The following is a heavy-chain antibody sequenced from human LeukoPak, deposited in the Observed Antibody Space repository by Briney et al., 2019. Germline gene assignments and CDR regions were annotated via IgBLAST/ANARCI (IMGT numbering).Heavy chain of an antibody. J-gene: IGHJ4*02. Sequence: PSQTLSLTCTVSGGSISSYYWSWIRQPPGKGLEWIGYIYYSGSTNYNPSLKSLVTISVDTSKNQFSLKLSSVTAADTAVYYCAREGAADHHYFDYWGQGTLVTVSS. CDR2: IYYSGST. D-gene: IGHD2-15*01. V-gene: IGHV4-59*01. CDR3: AREGAADHHYFDY. CDR1: GGSISSYY.